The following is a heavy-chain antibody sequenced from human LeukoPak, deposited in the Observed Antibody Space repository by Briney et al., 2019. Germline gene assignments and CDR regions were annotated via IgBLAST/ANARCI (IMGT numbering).Heavy chain of an antibody. CDR3: AKGGGWGTPGPYYFDY. J-gene: IGHJ4*02. Sequence: SVKVSCKASGGTFSSYAISWVRQAPGQGLEWMGRIIPILGIANYAQEFQGRVTITADKSTSTAYMELSSLRSEDTAVYYCAKGGGWGTPGPYYFDYWGQGTLVTVSS. CDR2: IIPILGIA. V-gene: IGHV1-69*04. D-gene: IGHD1-7*01. CDR1: GGTFSSYA.